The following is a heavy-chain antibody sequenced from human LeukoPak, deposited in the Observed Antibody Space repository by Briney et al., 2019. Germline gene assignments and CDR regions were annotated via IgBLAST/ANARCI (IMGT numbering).Heavy chain of an antibody. CDR2: ISAYNGNT. Sequence: ASVKVSCKASGYTFTSYGISWVRQAPGQGLEWMGWISAYNGNTNYAQKLQGRVTMPTDTSTSTAYMELRSLRSDDTAVYYCARAPQEIYYYYGMDVWGQGTTVTVSS. CDR3: ARAPQEIYYYYGMDV. V-gene: IGHV1-18*01. J-gene: IGHJ6*02. CDR1: GYTFTSYG.